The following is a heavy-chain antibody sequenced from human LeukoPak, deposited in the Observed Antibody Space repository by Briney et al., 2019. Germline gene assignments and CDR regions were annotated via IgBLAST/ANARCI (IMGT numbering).Heavy chain of an antibody. Sequence: PGGSLRLSCAASGFTFSSYAMTWVRQAPGKGLEWGSGISGSGGSTYYADSVKGRFTISRDNSNNALYVQMNSLRAEDTAVYYCAKSDYYDSSGYYYGSDYWGQGTLVTVSS. CDR3: AKSDYYDSSGYYYGSDY. CDR1: GFTFSSYA. V-gene: IGHV3-23*01. J-gene: IGHJ4*02. D-gene: IGHD3-22*01. CDR2: ISGSGGST.